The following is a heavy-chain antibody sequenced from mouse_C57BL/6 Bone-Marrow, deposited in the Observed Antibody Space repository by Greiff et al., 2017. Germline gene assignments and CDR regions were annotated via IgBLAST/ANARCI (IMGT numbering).Heavy chain of an antibody. V-gene: IGHV1-42*01. CDR2: INPSTGGT. J-gene: IGHJ1*03. CDR1: GYSFTGYY. CDR3: ARKDYGSSPLFDV. D-gene: IGHD1-1*01. Sequence: EVKVVESGPELVKPGASVKISCKASGYSFTGYYMNWVKQSPEKSLEWIGEINPSTGGTTYNQKFKAKATLTVDKSSSTAYMQLKSLTSEDSAVYYCARKDYGSSPLFDVWGTGTTVTVSS.